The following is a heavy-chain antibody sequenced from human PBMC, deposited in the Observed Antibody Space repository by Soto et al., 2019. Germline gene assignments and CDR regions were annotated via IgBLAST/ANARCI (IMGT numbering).Heavy chain of an antibody. CDR3: TRERGVNWNYFFGAFDI. J-gene: IGHJ3*02. CDR2: IRSKAYGGTT. CDR1: GFTFGDYA. Sequence: GGSLRLSCTASGFTFGDYAMSWFRQAPGKGLEWVGFIRSKAYGGTTEYAASVKGRFTISRDDSKSIAYMQMNSLKTEDTAVYYCTRERGVNWNYFFGAFDIWGQGTMVTVSS. V-gene: IGHV3-49*03. D-gene: IGHD1-7*01.